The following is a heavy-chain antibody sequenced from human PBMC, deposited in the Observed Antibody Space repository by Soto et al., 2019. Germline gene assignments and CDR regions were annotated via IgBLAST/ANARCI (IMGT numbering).Heavy chain of an antibody. CDR2: INAFNGNT. Sequence: QVQLVQSGVEVKKPGASVKVSCKASGYTFTTFGITWVRQAPGQGLQWMGWINAFNGNTNYAQKLQGRVTMTTDTSTSTAYMELRSLRSVDTAVYYCARQNAEYFQNWGQGTLVTVS. CDR3: ARQNAEYFQN. V-gene: IGHV1-18*01. J-gene: IGHJ1*01. CDR1: GYTFTTFG.